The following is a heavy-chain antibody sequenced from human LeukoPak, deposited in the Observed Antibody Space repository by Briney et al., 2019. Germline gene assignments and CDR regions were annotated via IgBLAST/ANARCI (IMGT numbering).Heavy chain of an antibody. V-gene: IGHV1-46*01. CDR3: ARAYTAMVYWFDP. D-gene: IGHD5-18*01. Sequence: ASVKVSCKASGYTFTSYYMHWVRQAPEQGLEWMGIINPSGGDTSYAQKFQGRVTMTRDTSTSTVYMELSSLRSEDTAVYYCARAYTAMVYWFDPWGQGTLVTVSS. CDR1: GYTFTSYY. CDR2: INPSGGDT. J-gene: IGHJ5*02.